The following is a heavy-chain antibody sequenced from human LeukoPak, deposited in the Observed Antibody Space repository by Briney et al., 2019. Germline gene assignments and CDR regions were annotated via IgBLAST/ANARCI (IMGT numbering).Heavy chain of an antibody. Sequence: EASVKVSCKASGYTFTSYGITWVRQAPGQGPEWMGWNSAYNGNTNYAQKLQGRVTMTTDTSTSTAYMELRSLRFDDTAMYYCGRDAIDYGDSRLFNYWGQGTLVTVSS. V-gene: IGHV1-18*04. CDR2: NSAYNGNT. CDR1: GYTFTSYG. J-gene: IGHJ4*02. CDR3: GRDAIDYGDSRLFNY. D-gene: IGHD4-17*01.